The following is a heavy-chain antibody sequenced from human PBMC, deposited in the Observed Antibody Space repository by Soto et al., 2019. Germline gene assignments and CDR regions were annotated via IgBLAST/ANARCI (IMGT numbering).Heavy chain of an antibody. V-gene: IGHV4-59*08. Sequence: QVQLQESGPGLVKPSETLSLTCTVSGGSISNYYWTWIRQPPGKGLEWIGYMYYSGSTNYNPSLKSRVTISLDTSKNQCSLKLSSVTAADTAVYYCARRPGFGHAFDIWGQGTMVTVSS. CDR2: MYYSGST. CDR3: ARRPGFGHAFDI. J-gene: IGHJ3*02. D-gene: IGHD3-10*01. CDR1: GGSISNYY.